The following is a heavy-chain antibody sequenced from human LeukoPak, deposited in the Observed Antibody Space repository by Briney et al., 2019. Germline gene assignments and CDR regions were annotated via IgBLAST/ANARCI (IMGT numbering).Heavy chain of an antibody. CDR3: ARESYTAMANYYYYYYYMDV. V-gene: IGHV4-4*07. Sequence: SETLSLTCTVSGGSISSYYWSWIRQPAGKGLEWIGRIYTSGSTNYNPSLKSRVTMSVDTSKNQFSLKLSSVTAADTAVYYCARESYTAMANYYYYYYYMDVWGKGTTVTISS. J-gene: IGHJ6*03. CDR1: GGSISSYY. CDR2: IYTSGST. D-gene: IGHD5-18*01.